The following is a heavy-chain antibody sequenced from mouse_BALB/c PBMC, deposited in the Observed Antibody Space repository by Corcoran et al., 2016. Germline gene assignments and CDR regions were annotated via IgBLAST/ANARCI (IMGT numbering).Heavy chain of an antibody. CDR2: IDPETGGT. CDR1: GYTFTDYE. D-gene: IGHD2-3*01. V-gene: IGHV1-15*01. Sequence: QVQLQQSGAELVRPGASVTLSCKASGYTFTDYEMHWVKQTPVHGLEWIGAIDPETGGTAYNQKFKGKAILTADKSSSTAYMELRSLTSEDSAVYYCTRLGGYYGIYYYAMDYWGQGTSVTVSS. CDR3: TRLGGYYGIYYYAMDY. J-gene: IGHJ4*01.